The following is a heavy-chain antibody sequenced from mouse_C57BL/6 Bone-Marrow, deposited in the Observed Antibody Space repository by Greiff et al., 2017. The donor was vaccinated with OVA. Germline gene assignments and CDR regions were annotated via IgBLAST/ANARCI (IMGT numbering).Heavy chain of an antibody. CDR2: INPNNGGT. CDR3: TASRGLGGFAY. D-gene: IGHD4-1*01. V-gene: IGHV1-26*01. Sequence: EVLLQQSGPELVQPGASVKISCKASGYTFTDYYMNWVKQSPGKSLEWIGDINPNNGGTSYNQKFKGKATLTVDKSSSTAYMELRSLTSEDSAVNSCTASRGLGGFAYWGQGTLVTVSA. CDR1: GYTFTDYY. J-gene: IGHJ3*01.